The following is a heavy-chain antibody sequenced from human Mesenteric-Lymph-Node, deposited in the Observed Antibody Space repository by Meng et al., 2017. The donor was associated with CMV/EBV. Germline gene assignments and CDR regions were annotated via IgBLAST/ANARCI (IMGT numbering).Heavy chain of an antibody. V-gene: IGHV4-39*07. J-gene: IGHJ4*02. D-gene: IGHD6-13*01. CDR1: GGFISSSSYY. CDR2: IYFSGTT. CDR3: ARSSGQYSSSWYFGPSAGYYFDY. Sequence: SETLSLTCSVSGGFISSSSYYWGWIRQPPGKGLEWIGSIYFSGTTYYNPSLKSRVAISIDTSKNQFSLRLYSVTAADTAVYYCARSSGQYSSSWYFGPSAGYYFDYWGQGTLVTVSS.